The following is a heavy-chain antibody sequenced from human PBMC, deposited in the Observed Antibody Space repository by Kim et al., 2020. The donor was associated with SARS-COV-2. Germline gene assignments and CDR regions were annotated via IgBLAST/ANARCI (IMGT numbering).Heavy chain of an antibody. D-gene: IGHD5-18*01. J-gene: IGHJ4*02. V-gene: IGHV4-34*01. Sequence: SETLSLTCAVYGGSFSGYYWSWIRQPPGKGLEWIGEINHSGSTNYNPSLKSRGTISVDTSKNQFSLKLSSVTAADTAVYYCASLRYVDTAMVEGRWDYWGQGTLVTVSS. CDR2: INHSGST. CDR1: GGSFSGYY. CDR3: ASLRYVDTAMVEGRWDY.